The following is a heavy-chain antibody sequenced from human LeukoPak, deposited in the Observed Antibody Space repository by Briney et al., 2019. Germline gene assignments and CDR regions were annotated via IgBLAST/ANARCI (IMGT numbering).Heavy chain of an antibody. J-gene: IGHJ4*02. CDR3: ASRGIQGFGGAIVPLPFDY. D-gene: IGHD3-16*02. CDR1: GGSISTYY. Sequence: SETLSLTCTVSGGSISTYYWNWIRQPPGKGLEWIGYIYHSGSTNYNPSLQSRVTISVDTSKNQFSLNLNSVTAADTAVYYCASRGIQGFGGAIVPLPFDYWGQGTLVTVSS. V-gene: IGHV4-59*01. CDR2: IYHSGST.